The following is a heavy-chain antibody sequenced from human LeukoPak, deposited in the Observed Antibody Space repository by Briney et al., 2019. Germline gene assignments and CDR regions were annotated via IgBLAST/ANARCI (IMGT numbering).Heavy chain of an antibody. CDR1: GFTFSSYA. J-gene: IGHJ4*02. CDR2: ISYDGSNK. V-gene: IGHV3-30*01. Sequence: GGSLRLSCAASGFTFSSYAMQWVRQAPGKGLEWVAVISYDGSNKYYADSVKGRFTISRDNSKNTLYLQMNSLRAEDTAVYYCAREGMVVAPRYSSYFDYWGQGTLVTVSS. CDR3: AREGMVVAPRYSSYFDY. D-gene: IGHD2-15*01.